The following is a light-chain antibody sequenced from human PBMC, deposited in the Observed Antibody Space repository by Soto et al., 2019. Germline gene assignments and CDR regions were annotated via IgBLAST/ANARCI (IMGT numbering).Light chain of an antibody. Sequence: QSVLTQPPSVSGAPGQRVTISCTGSSSNIGAGYDVHWYQQLPGTAPKLLIYGNNQRPSGVPDQFSGSKSGTSASLAISGLQSEDEADYYCAAWDDSLNGPIFGGGTKLTVL. J-gene: IGLJ2*01. CDR3: AAWDDSLNGPI. CDR1: SSNIGAGYD. CDR2: GNN. V-gene: IGLV1-40*01.